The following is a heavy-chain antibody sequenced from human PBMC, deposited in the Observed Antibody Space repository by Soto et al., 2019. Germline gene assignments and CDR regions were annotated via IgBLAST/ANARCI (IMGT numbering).Heavy chain of an antibody. CDR3: AKDGDYDFWSGYPHWYDH. CDR2: ISGSGGST. CDR1: GFTFRRYA. Sequence: VRFLRLSGAACGFTFRRYAMSWVRQAPGKGLEWVSAISGSGGSTYYADSVKGRFTISRDNSKNTLYLQMNSLRAEDTAVYYCAKDGDYDFWSGYPHWYDHWAQGTLVTVYS. J-gene: IGHJ5*02. D-gene: IGHD3-3*01. V-gene: IGHV3-23*01.